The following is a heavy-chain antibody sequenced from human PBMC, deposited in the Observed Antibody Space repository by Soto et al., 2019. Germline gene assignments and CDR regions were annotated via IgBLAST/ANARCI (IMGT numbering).Heavy chain of an antibody. CDR1: GFTYSSYG. CDR3: ASIREATVTSFFPLDN. V-gene: IGHV3-30*03. J-gene: IGHJ4*02. CDR2: ISYDGSNK. Sequence: QVQLVESGGGVVQPGRSLRLSCAASGFTYSSYGMHWVRQAPGKGLEWVAVISYDGSNKYYADSVKGRFTISRDNSKNTLYLQMNSLRAEDTAVYYCASIREATVTSFFPLDNWGQGTLVTVSS. D-gene: IGHD4-17*01.